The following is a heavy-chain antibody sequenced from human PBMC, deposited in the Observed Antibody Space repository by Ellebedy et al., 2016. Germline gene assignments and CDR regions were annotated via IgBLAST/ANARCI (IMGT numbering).Heavy chain of an antibody. D-gene: IGHD5-18*01. J-gene: IGHJ4*02. V-gene: IGHV5-51*01. CDR3: ARETAFSY. CDR1: GYSFPNYW. Sequence: GESLKISCKGSGYSFPNYWIGWVRQMPGKGLEWIGIIFPDDSSTTYSPSFQGQVTISADKSISTAYLQWSSLKASDTAIYYCARETAFSYWGQGTLVTVSS. CDR2: IFPDDSST.